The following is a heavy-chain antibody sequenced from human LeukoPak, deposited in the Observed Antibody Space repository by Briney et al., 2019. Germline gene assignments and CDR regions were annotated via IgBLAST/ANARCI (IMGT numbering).Heavy chain of an antibody. CDR1: GFTFSNYA. Sequence: GGSLRLSCAASGFTFSNYAMGWVRQAPGKGLEWVSVISSGGRSTYYADSVKGRFTLSRDDSKNTLDLQMDSLRAEDTAVYYCARRASDSGAKPTFDFWGQGTLVTVSS. J-gene: IGHJ4*02. V-gene: IGHV3-23*01. CDR3: ARRASDSGAKPTFDF. CDR2: ISSGGRST. D-gene: IGHD3-22*01.